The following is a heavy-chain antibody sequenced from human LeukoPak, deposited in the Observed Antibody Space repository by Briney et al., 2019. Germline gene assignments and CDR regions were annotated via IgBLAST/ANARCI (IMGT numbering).Heavy chain of an antibody. CDR1: GYTFTNHG. CDR3: ARKNSGSEDDAFDI. J-gene: IGHJ3*02. D-gene: IGHD3-10*01. CDR2: ISDHSRDG. V-gene: IGHV1-18*01. Sequence: ASVKVSCKASGYTFTNHGISWVRQAPGQGLEWVGWISDHSRDGHYAQKFQGRVTMTSDTSATTAYMELRSLRSDDTAVYYCARKNSGSEDDAFDIWGQGTMVTVSA.